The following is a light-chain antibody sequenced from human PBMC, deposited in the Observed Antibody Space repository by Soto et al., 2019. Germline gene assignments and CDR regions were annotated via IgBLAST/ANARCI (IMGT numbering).Light chain of an antibody. V-gene: IGLV2-14*02. CDR3: QSFDTSLGRSV. Sequence: QSALTQPASVSGSPGQSITISCTGTSTDVGSHKLVSWYQQYPGNAPKLIIFEAYKRPSGVPDRFSGSKSGTSASLAITGLQAEDEADYSCQSFDTSLGRSVFGGGTKLTVL. J-gene: IGLJ2*01. CDR2: EAY. CDR1: STDVGSHKL.